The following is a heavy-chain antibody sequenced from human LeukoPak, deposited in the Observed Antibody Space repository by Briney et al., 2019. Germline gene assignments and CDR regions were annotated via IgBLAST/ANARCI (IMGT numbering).Heavy chain of an antibody. J-gene: IGHJ4*02. CDR1: GFTFNTYA. D-gene: IGHD2-15*01. CDR2: VSSDGSRR. V-gene: IGHV3-30*04. Sequence: GGSLRLSCAASGFTFNTYAMHWVRQAPGKGLEWVAAVSSDGSRRYYADSVTGRFTISRDNSKNTLLLQMDSLRAEDTAVYYRASDSAGALGYCSGNPCLPLGHWGQGTLGTGSS. CDR3: ASDSAGALGYCSGNPCLPLGH.